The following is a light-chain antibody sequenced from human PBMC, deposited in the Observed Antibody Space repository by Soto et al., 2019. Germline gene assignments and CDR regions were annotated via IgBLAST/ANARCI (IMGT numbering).Light chain of an antibody. V-gene: IGLV2-14*01. CDR2: DVS. CDR3: SSYTSTNSWV. Sequence: QSALTQSASVSRSPGQSITISCTGTSSGVGGYNYVSWYQQHPGKAPKLIIYDVSNRPSGVSTRFSGSKSGNTASLTISGLQAEDEADYSCSSYTSTNSWVFGGGTKLTVL. J-gene: IGLJ3*02. CDR1: SSGVGGYNY.